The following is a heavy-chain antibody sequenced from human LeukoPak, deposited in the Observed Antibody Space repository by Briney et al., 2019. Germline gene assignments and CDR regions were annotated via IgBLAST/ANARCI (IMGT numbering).Heavy chain of an antibody. J-gene: IGHJ4*02. D-gene: IGHD3-22*01. CDR2: IKQDGTEK. V-gene: IGHV3-7*05. CDR3: ARVRTLYDSSGYYDN. Sequence: GGSLRLSCAASGFIFSIVWMTWVRQPPGKGLEWGANIKQDGTEKTHLDSVKGRFTISRDKAKHSIYLQMNSLRADDTGVYYCARVRTLYDSSGYYDNWGQGTLVTVSS. CDR1: GFIFSIVW.